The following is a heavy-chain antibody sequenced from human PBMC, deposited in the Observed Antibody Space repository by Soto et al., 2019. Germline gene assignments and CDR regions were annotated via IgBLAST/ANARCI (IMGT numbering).Heavy chain of an antibody. D-gene: IGHD2-15*01. Sequence: SETLSLTCTVSGGSISTYYWGWIRQPPGKGLEWIAYIHFSGSTNYNPSLKSRVTISVDTSKNQFSLNLRSVTAADTAFYYCARRPLSSYYFDYWGQGTLVTVSS. V-gene: IGHV4-59*08. CDR2: IHFSGST. J-gene: IGHJ4*02. CDR1: GGSISTYY. CDR3: ARRPLSSYYFDY.